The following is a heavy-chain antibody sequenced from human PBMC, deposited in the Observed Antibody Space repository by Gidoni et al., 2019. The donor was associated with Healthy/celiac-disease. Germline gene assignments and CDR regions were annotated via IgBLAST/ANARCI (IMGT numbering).Heavy chain of an antibody. CDR1: GYTFTGYY. CDR3: ARPTGTDFDFDY. Sequence: QVRLVQSGAEVKKPGASVKVSCNASGYTFTGYYMHWVRQAPGQGLEWMGWINPNSGGTNYAQKLQGRVTMTRDTSISTAYMELSRLRSDDTAVYYCARPTGTDFDFDYWGQGTLVTVSS. J-gene: IGHJ4*02. D-gene: IGHD1-1*01. CDR2: INPNSGGT. V-gene: IGHV1-2*02.